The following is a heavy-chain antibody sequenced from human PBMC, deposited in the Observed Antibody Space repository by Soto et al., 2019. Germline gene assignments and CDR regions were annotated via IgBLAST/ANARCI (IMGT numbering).Heavy chain of an antibody. V-gene: IGHV3-21*01. CDR3: ARQTSNRFTTPV. J-gene: IGHJ4*02. D-gene: IGHD3-3*01. CDR1: GFTFSSYS. CDR2: IRSSSSDI. Sequence: EVQLVESGGGLVKPGGSLRLSCAASGFTFSSYSMNWVRQAPGKGLEGGAAIRSSSSDIYYADSVKGRFTISRDNAKNSLYLQMNVLRAEDTAVYYCARQTSNRFTTPVWGQGTRVTVSS.